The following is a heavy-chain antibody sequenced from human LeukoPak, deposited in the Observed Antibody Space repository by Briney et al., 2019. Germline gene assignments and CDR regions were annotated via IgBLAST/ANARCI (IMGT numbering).Heavy chain of an antibody. V-gene: IGHV4-61*02. CDR1: GGSISSGSYY. CDR2: IYTSGST. Sequence: SQTLSLTCTVSGGSISSGSYYWSWIRQPAGKGLEWTGRIYTSGSTNYNPSLKSRVTISVDTSKNQFSLKLSSVTAADTAVYYCARLVPAAIWGQGTLVTVSS. J-gene: IGHJ4*02. CDR3: ARLVPAAI. D-gene: IGHD2-2*01.